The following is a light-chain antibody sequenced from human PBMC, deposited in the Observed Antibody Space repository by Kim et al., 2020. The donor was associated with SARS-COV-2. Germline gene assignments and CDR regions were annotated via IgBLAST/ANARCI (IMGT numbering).Light chain of an antibody. CDR1: QSIKNY. J-gene: IGKJ2*01. CDR3: QQTYST. CDR2: GAS. Sequence: DIQMTQSPSSLSASVGDRVTITCRASQSIKNYLNWYQQKPGRAPNLLIYGASNLQSGVPSRFSGGGSGTEFTLTISSLQPEDSTTYYCQQTYSTFGQGTKLEIK. V-gene: IGKV1-39*01.